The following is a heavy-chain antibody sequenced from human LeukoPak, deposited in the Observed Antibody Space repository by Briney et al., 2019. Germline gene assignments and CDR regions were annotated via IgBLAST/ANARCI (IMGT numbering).Heavy chain of an antibody. CDR3: ARALKRSGGSCYLGY. CDR2: INPNSGGT. J-gene: IGHJ4*02. CDR1: GYTFTGYY. V-gene: IGHV1-2*02. D-gene: IGHD2-15*01. Sequence: GASVEVSCKASGYTFTGYYMHWVRQAPGQGLEWMGWINPNSGGTNYAQKFKGRVTMTRDTSISTAYMELSRLRSDDTAVYYCARALKRSGGSCYLGYWGQGTLVTVSS.